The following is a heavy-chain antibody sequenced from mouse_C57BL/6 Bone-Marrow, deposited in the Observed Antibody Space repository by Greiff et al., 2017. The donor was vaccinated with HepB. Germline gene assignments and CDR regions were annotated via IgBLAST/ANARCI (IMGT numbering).Heavy chain of an antibody. CDR1: GYAFSSSW. V-gene: IGHV1-82*01. Sequence: QVQLQQSGPELVKPGASVKISCKASGYAFSSSWMNWVKQRPGKGLEWIGRIYPGDGDTNYNGKFKGKATLTADKSSSTAYMQLSSLTSEDSAVYFCARLTGTGNYFDYWGQGTTLTVSS. D-gene: IGHD4-1*01. CDR3: ARLTGTGNYFDY. CDR2: IYPGDGDT. J-gene: IGHJ2*01.